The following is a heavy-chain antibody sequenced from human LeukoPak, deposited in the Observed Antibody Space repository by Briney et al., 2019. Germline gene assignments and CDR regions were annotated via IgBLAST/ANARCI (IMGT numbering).Heavy chain of an antibody. CDR1: GYTFTSYD. CDR3: VVPQAYGTYYFDY. D-gene: IGHD3-16*01. Sequence: GASVKVSCKASGYTFTSYDINWVRQATGQGLEWMGWMNPNSGNTGYAQKFQGRVTITRNTSISTAYMELSSLRSEDTAVYYCVVPQAYGTYYFDYWGQGTLVTVSS. CDR2: MNPNSGNT. J-gene: IGHJ4*02. V-gene: IGHV1-8*01.